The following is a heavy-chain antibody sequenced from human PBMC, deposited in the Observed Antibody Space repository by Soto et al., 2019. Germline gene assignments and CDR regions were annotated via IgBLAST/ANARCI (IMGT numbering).Heavy chain of an antibody. CDR2: IWYDGSNK. D-gene: IGHD6-13*01. CDR1: GFTFSSYG. V-gene: IGHV3-33*01. CDR3: ARVKAHSSSWVFDY. Sequence: GGSLRLSCAASGFTFSSYGMHWVRQAPGKGLEWVAVIWYDGSNKYYADSVKGRFTISRDNSKNTLYLQMNSLRAEDTAVYYCARVKAHSSSWVFDYWGQGTLVTVSS. J-gene: IGHJ4*02.